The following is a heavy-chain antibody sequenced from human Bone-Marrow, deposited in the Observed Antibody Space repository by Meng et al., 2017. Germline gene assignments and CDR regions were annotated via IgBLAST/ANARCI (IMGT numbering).Heavy chain of an antibody. Sequence: SETLSLTCTVSGGSISSSSYYWGWIRQPPGKGLEWIGSIYYSGSTYYNPSLKSRVTISVDTSKNQFSLKLSSVTAADTAVYYCARDSCSGVSCYYFDYWGQGTLVTVSS. CDR1: GGSISSSSYY. CDR3: ARDSCSGVSCYYFDY. J-gene: IGHJ4*01. V-gene: IGHV4-39*07. CDR2: IYYSGST. D-gene: IGHD2-15*01.